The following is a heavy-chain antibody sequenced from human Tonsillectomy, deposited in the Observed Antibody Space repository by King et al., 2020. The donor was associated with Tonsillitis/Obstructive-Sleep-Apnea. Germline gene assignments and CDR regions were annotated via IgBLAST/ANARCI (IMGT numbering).Heavy chain of an antibody. D-gene: IGHD3-16*02. Sequence: QLQESGPGLVKTSETLSLTCTVSGGSINSSSYYWDWIRQPPGKGLEWIGSIYYSGNTYYNPSLKSRVTISVDTSKNQFPVKLSSVTAADTAVYYCAREVVWGSDRYPYFDYWGQGTLVTVSS. CDR2: IYYSGNT. CDR1: GGSINSSSYY. CDR3: AREVVWGSDRYPYFDY. V-gene: IGHV4-39*02. J-gene: IGHJ4*02.